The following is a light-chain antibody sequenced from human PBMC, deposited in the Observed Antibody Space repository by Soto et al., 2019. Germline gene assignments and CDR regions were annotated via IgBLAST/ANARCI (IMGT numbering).Light chain of an antibody. CDR2: AAS. V-gene: IGKV1-17*01. CDR3: LQFNTYPWT. J-gene: IGKJ1*01. Sequence: DIQMTQSPSSLSASVGDRVTITCRASQGIGSDLNWYQQKPGKAPKRLIQAASNLQSGVPSRFGGSGSGTEFTLTINSLQPEDFATYYCLQFNTYPWTFGQGTKVETK. CDR1: QGIGSD.